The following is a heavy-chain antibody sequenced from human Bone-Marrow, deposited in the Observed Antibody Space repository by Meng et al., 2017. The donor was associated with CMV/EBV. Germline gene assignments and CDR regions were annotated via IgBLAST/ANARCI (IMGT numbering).Heavy chain of an antibody. D-gene: IGHD1-14*01. CDR1: GFTFDDYA. J-gene: IGHJ6*02. Sequence: GGSLRLSCAASGFTFDDYAMHWVRQAPGKGLEWVLGISWNSGSIGYADSVKGRFTISRDNAKNSLYLQMNSLRAEDMALYYCAKDHTHGTTGGMAVWGQGPTVPVYS. CDR3: AKDHTHGTTGGMAV. CDR2: ISWNSGSI. V-gene: IGHV3-9*03.